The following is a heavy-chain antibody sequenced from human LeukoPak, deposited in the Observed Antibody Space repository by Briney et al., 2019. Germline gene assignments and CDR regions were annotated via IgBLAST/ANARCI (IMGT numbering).Heavy chain of an antibody. CDR3: TRWFGHNMDV. V-gene: IGHV3-49*04. CDR2: IRSKAYGGTT. D-gene: IGHD3-10*01. J-gene: IGHJ6*03. CDR1: GFTFGDYA. Sequence: GGSLRLSCTASGFTFGDYAMTWVRQAPGKGLEWVGFIRSKAYGGTTEYAASVKGRFTISRDDSKSIANLEMNSLKTEDTAVYYCTRWFGHNMDVWGKGTTVTVSS.